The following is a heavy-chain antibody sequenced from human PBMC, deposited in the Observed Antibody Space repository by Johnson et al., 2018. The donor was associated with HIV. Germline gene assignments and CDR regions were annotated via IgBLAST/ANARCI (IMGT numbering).Heavy chain of an antibody. CDR2: VSSGGTS. Sequence: QMLLVESGGGVVQPGGSLRLSCVASGFTFSSYGMHWVRQAPGKGLEWVSVVSSGGTSYYADSVRGRFTVSRDNSKNTLYLQMSSLRAEDTAVYYCAKGDCSGGSCYSFTDAFDIWGQGTMVTVSS. CDR3: AKGDCSGGSCYSFTDAFDI. V-gene: IGHV3-NL1*01. J-gene: IGHJ3*02. CDR1: GFTFSSYG. D-gene: IGHD2-15*01.